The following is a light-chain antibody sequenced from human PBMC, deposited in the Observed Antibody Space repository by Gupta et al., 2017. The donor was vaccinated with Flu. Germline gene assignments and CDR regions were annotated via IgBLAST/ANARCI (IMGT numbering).Light chain of an antibody. CDR1: QGIRSY. J-gene: IGKJ1*01. CDR3: QQVNYYPKT. Sequence: DIQLTQSPSFLSASVGDRVTITCRASQGIRSYLAWYQQSPGKAPKLLIYAASTLQSGVPSRFSGSGSGTEFTLTISSLQSEDFAIYYCQQVNYYPKTFGQGTKVEIK. CDR2: AAS. V-gene: IGKV1-9*01.